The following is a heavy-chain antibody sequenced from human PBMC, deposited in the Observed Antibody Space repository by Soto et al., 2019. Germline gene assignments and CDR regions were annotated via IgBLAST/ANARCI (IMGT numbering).Heavy chain of an antibody. CDR2: IYPGDSDT. Sequence: PXESLRISGKGSGYSFSDYWIGLVRQMPGKGLEWMGIIYPGDSDTRYSPSFQGQVTISADKSISTAYLQWSSLRASDTAMYYCARRVPAAGYGMDVWGQGTTVTVSS. D-gene: IGHD2-2*01. J-gene: IGHJ6*02. CDR1: GYSFSDYW. V-gene: IGHV5-51*01. CDR3: ARRVPAAGYGMDV.